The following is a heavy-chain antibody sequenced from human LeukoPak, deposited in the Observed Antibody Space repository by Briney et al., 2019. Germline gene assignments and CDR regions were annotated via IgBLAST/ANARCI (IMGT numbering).Heavy chain of an antibody. J-gene: IGHJ6*03. CDR3: ARSAGPVVVPAAIGASGYYYYMDV. Sequence: ASVKVSCKASGGTFSSYAISWVRQAPGQGLEWMGGIIPIFGTANYAQKFQGRVTITTDESTSAAHMELSSLRSEDSAVYYCARSAGPVVVPAAIGASGYYYYMDVWDKGTTVTVSS. V-gene: IGHV1-69*05. CDR1: GGTFSSYA. D-gene: IGHD2-2*02. CDR2: IIPIFGTA.